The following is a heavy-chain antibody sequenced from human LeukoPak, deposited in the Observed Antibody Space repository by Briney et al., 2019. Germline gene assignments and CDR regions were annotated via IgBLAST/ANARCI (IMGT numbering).Heavy chain of an antibody. CDR3: ARDCGLIHYGSGSYYNPGGMDV. D-gene: IGHD3-10*01. Sequence: ASVKVSCKASGCTFTGYYMHWVRQAPGQGLEWMGWINPNSGGTNYAQKFQGRVTMTRDTSISTAYMELSRLRSDDTAVYYCARDCGLIHYGSGSYYNPGGMDVWGQGTTVTVSS. V-gene: IGHV1-2*02. CDR2: INPNSGGT. J-gene: IGHJ6*02. CDR1: GCTFTGYY.